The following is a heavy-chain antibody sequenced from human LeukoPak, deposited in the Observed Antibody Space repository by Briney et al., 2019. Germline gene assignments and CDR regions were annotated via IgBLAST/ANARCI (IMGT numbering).Heavy chain of an antibody. CDR3: AKGSPTYSSSYFDY. CDR1: GFTFDDYT. CDR2: ISWDGGST. V-gene: IGHV3-43*01. D-gene: IGHD6-6*01. J-gene: IGHJ4*02. Sequence: GGSLRLSCAASGFTFDDYTMHWVRQAPGKGLEWVSLISWDGGSTYYADSVKGRFTISRDNSKNSLYLQMNSLRTEDTALYYCAKGSPTYSSSYFDYWGQGTLVTVSS.